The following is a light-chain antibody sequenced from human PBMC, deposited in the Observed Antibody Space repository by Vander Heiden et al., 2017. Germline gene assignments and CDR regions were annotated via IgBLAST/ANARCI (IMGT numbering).Light chain of an antibody. CDR3: QQDYSTPYT. V-gene: IGKV4-1*01. CDR1: QSVLYSSNNKNY. J-gene: IGKJ2*01. CDR2: WAS. Sequence: DIVMTQSPDSLAVSLGERATINCKSSQSVLYSSNNKNYLAWYQQKPGQPPKLLMYWASTRESGVPDRFSGSGSGTDFTLTISSLQAEDVAVYYCQQDYSTPYTFGQGTKLEIK.